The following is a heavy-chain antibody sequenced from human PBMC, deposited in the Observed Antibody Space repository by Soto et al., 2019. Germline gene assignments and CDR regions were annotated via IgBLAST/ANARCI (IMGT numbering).Heavy chain of an antibody. J-gene: IGHJ4*02. V-gene: IGHV3-48*02. CDR1: GFTFSSYS. Sequence: PGGSLRLSCAASGFTFSSYSMNWVRQAPGKGLEWVSYISSSSSTIYYADSVKGRFTVSRDNAKNSLYLQMNSLRDEDTAVYYCERDCFVGLNYYDSSGYCAFDYWGQGTLVTVSS. D-gene: IGHD3-22*01. CDR3: ERDCFVGLNYYDSSGYCAFDY. CDR2: ISSSSSTI.